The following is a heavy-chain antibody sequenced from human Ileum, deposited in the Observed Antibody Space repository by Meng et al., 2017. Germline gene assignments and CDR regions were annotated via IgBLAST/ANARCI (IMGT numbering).Heavy chain of an antibody. V-gene: IGHV4-34*01. Sequence: QGPLRQWGVELLKPSETLSLPCAGYGGSFSGYYWSWIRQPPGKGLEWIGEINHSGSTNYNPSLKSRVTISVDTSKNQFSLKLSSVTAVDTAVYYCARGGPWFDPWGQGTLVTVSS. J-gene: IGHJ5*02. CDR3: ARGGPWFDP. CDR2: INHSGST. CDR1: GGSFSGYY.